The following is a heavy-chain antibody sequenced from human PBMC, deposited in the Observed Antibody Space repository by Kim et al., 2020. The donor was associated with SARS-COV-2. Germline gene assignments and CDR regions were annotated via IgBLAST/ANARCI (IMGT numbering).Heavy chain of an antibody. CDR1: GFTFSSYA. Sequence: GGSLRLSCAASGFTFSSYAMSWVRQAPGQGLEWVSSISGNGGSTQYADSVKGRFTISRDNSRNTLYLQMNSLRAEDTAVYYCASLVGAIGIQWAYWGQGTLVTVSS. J-gene: IGHJ4*02. V-gene: IGHV3-23*01. CDR2: ISGNGGST. CDR3: ASLVGAIGIQWAY. D-gene: IGHD1-26*01.